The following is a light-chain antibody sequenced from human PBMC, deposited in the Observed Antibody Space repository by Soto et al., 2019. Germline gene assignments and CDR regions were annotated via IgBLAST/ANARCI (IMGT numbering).Light chain of an antibody. CDR1: QSISSSY. CDR2: GAS. CDR3: QQYGSSPAT. J-gene: IGKJ1*01. Sequence: EIVLTQSPGTLSLSPGERATLSCRASQSISSSYLAWYQQKPGQSPRLLIYGASSRATGIPDRFSGSGSGTDFTLTISSLEPEEFAVYYCQQYGSSPATFGQGTKVEVK. V-gene: IGKV3-20*01.